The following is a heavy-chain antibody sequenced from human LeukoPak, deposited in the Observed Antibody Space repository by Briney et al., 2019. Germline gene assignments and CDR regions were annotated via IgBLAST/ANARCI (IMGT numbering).Heavy chain of an antibody. J-gene: IGHJ4*01. CDR3: ARFSSSWYFDY. V-gene: IGHV4-59*08. D-gene: IGHD6-13*01. CDR1: GGSISSYY. Sequence: SETLSLTCTVSGGSISSYYWSWIRQPPGQGLEWIGYIYYSGSTNYNPSLKSRVTISVDTSKNQFSLKLSSVTAADTAVYYCARFSSSWYFDYWXXXTLVXVSS. CDR2: IYYSGST.